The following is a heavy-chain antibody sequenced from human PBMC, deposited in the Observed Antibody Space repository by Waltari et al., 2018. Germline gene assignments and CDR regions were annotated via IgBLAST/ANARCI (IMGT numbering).Heavy chain of an antibody. D-gene: IGHD1-26*01. J-gene: IGHJ4*02. CDR1: GFAFSDHF. V-gene: IGHV3-72*01. CDR3: AQYYVGF. CDR2: IKNRAHHYHT. Sequence: ELQLVESGGDLVQPGGSLRLSCAASGFAFSDHFMDWVRQAPGKGREWVGRIKNRAHHYHTEYAASVRGRLNISRDDSKNLLYLQMNSLTTMDTAVYYCAQYYVGFWGPESVVTVSS.